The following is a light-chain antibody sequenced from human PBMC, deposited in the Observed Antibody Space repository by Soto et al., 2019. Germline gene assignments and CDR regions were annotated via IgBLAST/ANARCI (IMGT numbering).Light chain of an antibody. CDR2: VFS. CDR3: CSYTTSSTVL. V-gene: IGLV2-14*03. J-gene: IGLJ2*01. Sequence: QSALTQPASVSGSPGQSITISCTGTSSDVGGYNNVPWYQQHPGKAPKLRIYVFSNRPSGVSNRFSGSKSGNTASLAISGLQAEDEADYYCCSYTTSSTVLFGGGTKLTVL. CDR1: SSDVGGYNN.